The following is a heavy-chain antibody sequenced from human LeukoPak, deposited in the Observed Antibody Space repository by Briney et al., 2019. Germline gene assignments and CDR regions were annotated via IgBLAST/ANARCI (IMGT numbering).Heavy chain of an antibody. CDR2: IKQHGNEK. Sequence: GSLRLSCAASGVTFSSYWMTWVRQAPGKGLEWVANIKQHGNEKYYVDSVKGRFTISRDDANTSVYLQMTRLRAADTAIYYCARPSPLYSYGHDAFDIWGQGTLVTVSS. V-gene: IGHV3-7*01. CDR3: ARPSPLYSYGHDAFDI. CDR1: GVTFSSYW. J-gene: IGHJ3*02. D-gene: IGHD5-18*01.